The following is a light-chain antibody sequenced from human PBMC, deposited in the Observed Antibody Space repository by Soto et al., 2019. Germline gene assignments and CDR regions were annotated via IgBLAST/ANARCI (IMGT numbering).Light chain of an antibody. V-gene: IGKV3D-20*02. CDR2: GAS. J-gene: IGKJ4*01. CDR1: QSVSSSY. Sequence: EIVMTQSPATLSVSPGERATLSCRASQSVSSSYLAWYQQKPGQAPRLLIYGASSRATGIPDRFSGSGSGTDFTLTISSLEPEDFAVYYCQQRSAWPPTFGGGTKVDI. CDR3: QQRSAWPPT.